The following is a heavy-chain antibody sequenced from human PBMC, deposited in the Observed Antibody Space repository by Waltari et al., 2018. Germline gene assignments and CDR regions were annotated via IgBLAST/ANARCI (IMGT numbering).Heavy chain of an antibody. CDR3: ARAGRNGYSYLDY. CDR1: GGSTRNSAYY. J-gene: IGHJ4*02. CDR2: VFYSGAT. D-gene: IGHD2-15*01. V-gene: IGHV4-39*01. Sequence: QLQLQESGPGLVKPSETLSLTCSVPGGSTRNSAYYWSWIRQPPGKGLEWIGTVFYSGATYYNPSLKSRVSMFVDTSNNQFSLRLSSVTAADTAVYYCARAGRNGYSYLDYWGQGTLVTVST.